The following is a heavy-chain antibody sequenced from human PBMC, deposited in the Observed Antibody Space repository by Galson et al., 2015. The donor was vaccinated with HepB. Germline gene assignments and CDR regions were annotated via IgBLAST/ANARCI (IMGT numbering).Heavy chain of an antibody. J-gene: IGHJ6*02. CDR1: GFSFSSYA. Sequence: SLRLSCAASGFSFSSYAMSWVRQAPGKGLEWVSAISGSGGSTYYADSVKGRFTISRDNSKNTLYLQMNSLRAEDTAVYYCAKELGIAVAGDYYYYYGMDVWGQGTTVTVSS. CDR2: ISGSGGST. V-gene: IGHV3-23*01. D-gene: IGHD6-19*01. CDR3: AKELGIAVAGDYYYYYGMDV.